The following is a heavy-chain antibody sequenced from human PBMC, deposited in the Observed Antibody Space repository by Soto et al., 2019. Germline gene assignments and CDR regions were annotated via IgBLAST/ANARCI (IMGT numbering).Heavy chain of an antibody. CDR3: ARILSDAFDI. V-gene: IGHV4-39*01. J-gene: IGHJ3*02. D-gene: IGHD2-15*01. CDR1: GGSISSSSYY. CDR2: IYYSGSN. Sequence: QLQLQESGPGLVKPSETLSLTCTVSGGSISSSSYYWGWIRQPPGKGLEWIGSIYYSGSNYYTPSHKSRVTISVHTSKNQFSVKQRSVTAADTAVYYCARILSDAFDIWGQGTMVTVSS.